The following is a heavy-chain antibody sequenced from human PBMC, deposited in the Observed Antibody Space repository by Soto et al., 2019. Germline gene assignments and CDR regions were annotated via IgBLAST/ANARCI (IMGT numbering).Heavy chain of an antibody. Sequence: TLAYNCTVSGGSTRSGNYWSWLRQPSGKGLKWIGHIYYSGNTDYNASLKSRLAISIDTSKTQSSLMLSSVTAVETAVYFCAREGGESSDGLYYFDSWGRGSLVTVS. CDR1: GGSTRSGNY. CDR2: IYYSGNT. V-gene: IGHV4-30-4*01. J-gene: IGHJ4*02. CDR3: AREGGESSDGLYYFDS. D-gene: IGHD3-16*01.